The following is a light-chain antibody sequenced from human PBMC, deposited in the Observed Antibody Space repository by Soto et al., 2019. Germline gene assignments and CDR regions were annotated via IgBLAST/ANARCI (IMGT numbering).Light chain of an antibody. Sequence: VLTLSAASQYKSTGERATLSCRASQSVSSYLAWYQQKPGQAPRLLIYDASNRATGIPARFSGSGSGTDFTLTISSLEPEDFAVYYCQQRSNWPPITFGPGTRLEIK. CDR2: DAS. J-gene: IGKJ5*01. CDR3: QQRSNWPPIT. CDR1: QSVSSY. V-gene: IGKV3-11*01.